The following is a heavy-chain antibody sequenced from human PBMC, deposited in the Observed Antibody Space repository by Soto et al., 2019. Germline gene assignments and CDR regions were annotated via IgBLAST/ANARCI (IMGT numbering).Heavy chain of an antibody. V-gene: IGHV4-31*03. CDR1: GGSISSGGYY. CDR2: IYYSGST. J-gene: IGHJ5*02. Sequence: QVQLQESGPGLVKPSQTLSLTCTVSGGSISSGGYYWSWIRQHPGKGLEWIGYIYYSGSTYYNPSLKSRVTISVDTSKNQFSLKLSSVPAADTAVYYCARARIAARLNGLLNWFDPWGQGTLVTVSS. D-gene: IGHD6-6*01. CDR3: ARARIAARLNGLLNWFDP.